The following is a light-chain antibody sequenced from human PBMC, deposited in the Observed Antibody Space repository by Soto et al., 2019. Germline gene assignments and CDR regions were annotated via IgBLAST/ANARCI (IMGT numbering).Light chain of an antibody. J-gene: IGLJ1*01. CDR1: SSDVGSYNL. Sequence: QSALTHPASVSGSPGQSITISCTGTSSDVGSYNLVSWYQQHPGKAPKLMIYEGSKRPSGVPNRFAGSKSGNTASLTISGLQAEDEADYYCCSYAGSRNYVFGTGTKVTV. CDR2: EGS. V-gene: IGLV2-23*01. CDR3: CSYAGSRNYV.